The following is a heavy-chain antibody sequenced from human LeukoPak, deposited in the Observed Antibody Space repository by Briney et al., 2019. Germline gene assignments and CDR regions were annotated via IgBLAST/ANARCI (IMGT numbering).Heavy chain of an antibody. J-gene: IGHJ3*02. V-gene: IGHV1-18*01. D-gene: IGHD2-15*01. Sequence: ASVKVSCKASGYTFTSNGISWVRPAPGQGLEWMGWISAYNGNTNYTQNLQGRVTMTTDTSTSTAYMELRRLRSDDTAVYYCAREQGFTYCSSGSCYPGDAFDIWGQGTMVTVSS. CDR2: ISAYNGNT. CDR1: GYTFTSNG. CDR3: AREQGFTYCSSGSCYPGDAFDI.